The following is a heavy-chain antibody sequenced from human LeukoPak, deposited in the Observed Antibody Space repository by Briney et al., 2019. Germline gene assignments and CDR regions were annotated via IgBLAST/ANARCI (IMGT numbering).Heavy chain of an antibody. CDR3: AKDGGIIVVVPAVDY. CDR2: ISGSGGST. D-gene: IGHD2-2*01. V-gene: IGHV3-23*01. CDR1: GFTFSSYW. Sequence: PGGSLRLFCAASGFTFSSYWMRWVRQAPGKGLEWVSAISGSGGSTYYADSVKGRFTISRDNSKNTLDLQMNSLRAEDPAVYYCAKDGGIIVVVPAVDYWGQETLVTVSS. J-gene: IGHJ4*02.